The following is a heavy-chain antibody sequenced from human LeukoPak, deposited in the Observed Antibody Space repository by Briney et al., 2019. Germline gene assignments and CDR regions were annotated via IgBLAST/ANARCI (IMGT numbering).Heavy chain of an antibody. Sequence: GGSLRVSCAASGFTFSDYYMSWIRQAPGNGLEWVSYISSSGSTIYYADSVKGRFTISRDNAKNSLYLQMNSLRAEDTAVYYCARDRWFGELLSGLDYWGQGTLVTVSS. D-gene: IGHD3-10*01. CDR2: ISSSGSTI. CDR1: GFTFSDYY. CDR3: ARDRWFGELLSGLDY. V-gene: IGHV3-11*01. J-gene: IGHJ4*02.